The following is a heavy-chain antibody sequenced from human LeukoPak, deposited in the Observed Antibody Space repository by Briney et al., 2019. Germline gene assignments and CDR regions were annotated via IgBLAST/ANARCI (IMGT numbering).Heavy chain of an antibody. J-gene: IGHJ6*03. Sequence: GRSLSLSCTASGFTFGDYAMSWVRQAPGKGLEWVGFIRSKAYGGTTEYAASVKGRFTISRDDSKSIAYLQMNSLKTEDTAVYYCTSMRGRVGYCSSTSCHPGYYYYMDVWGKGTTVTVSS. CDR1: GFTFGDYA. CDR3: TSMRGRVGYCSSTSCHPGYYYYMDV. D-gene: IGHD2-2*01. V-gene: IGHV3-49*04. CDR2: IRSKAYGGTT.